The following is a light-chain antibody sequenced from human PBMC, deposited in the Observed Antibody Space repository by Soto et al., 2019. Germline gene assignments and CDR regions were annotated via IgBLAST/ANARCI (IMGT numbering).Light chain of an antibody. V-gene: IGLV4-60*02. CDR1: SGHSSYI. J-gene: IGLJ2*01. CDR3: ETWDSNTRV. CDR2: LEGSGSY. Sequence: QPVLTQSSSASASLGSSVKLTCTLSSGHSSYIIAWHQQQPGKAPRYLMKLEGSGSYNKGSRVPDRFSGSSSGADRYLTIYKLQFEDEADYYCETWDSNTRVFGGGTKLTVL.